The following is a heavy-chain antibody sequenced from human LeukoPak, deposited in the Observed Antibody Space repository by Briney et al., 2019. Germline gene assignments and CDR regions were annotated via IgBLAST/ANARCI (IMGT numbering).Heavy chain of an antibody. CDR1: GFTFSSYT. CDR2: ISGTTSYI. D-gene: IGHD5-12*01. J-gene: IGHJ5*02. CDR3: TRDHVVGYANWFGP. Sequence: PGGSLRLSCTASGFTFSSYTMHWVRQAPGKGLEWVSSISGTTSYIYYVDSVKGRFTISRDNAKASLYLQMNSLRAEDTAIYYCTRDHVVGYANWFGPWGQGTLVSVSS. V-gene: IGHV3-21*01.